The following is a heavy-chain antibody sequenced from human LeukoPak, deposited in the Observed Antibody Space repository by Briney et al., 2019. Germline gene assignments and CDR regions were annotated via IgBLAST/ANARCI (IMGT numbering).Heavy chain of an antibody. Sequence: ASVKVSCKASGYTFTSYGISWVRQAPGQGLEWMGWISAYNGNTNYAQELQGRVTMTTDTSTSTAYMELRSLRSDDTAVYYCARAYCSSTSCYLFDYWGQGTLVTVSS. D-gene: IGHD2-2*01. CDR3: ARAYCSSTSCYLFDY. J-gene: IGHJ4*02. CDR2: ISAYNGNT. CDR1: GYTFTSYG. V-gene: IGHV1-18*01.